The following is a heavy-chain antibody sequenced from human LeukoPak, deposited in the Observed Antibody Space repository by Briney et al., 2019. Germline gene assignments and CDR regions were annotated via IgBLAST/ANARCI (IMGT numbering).Heavy chain of an antibody. V-gene: IGHV3-23*01. CDR3: AKWGDYDILTGYYVSDY. D-gene: IGHD3-9*01. CDR2: IPGSGGNT. J-gene: IGHJ4*02. CDR1: GFTFSNYA. Sequence: GGSLRLSCAASGFTFSNYAMSWVRQAPGKGREWVSAIPGSGGNTYYADSVKGRFTISRDNSKNTVFLQRNSLRAEDTAVYYCAKWGDYDILTGYYVSDYWGQGTLVTVAS.